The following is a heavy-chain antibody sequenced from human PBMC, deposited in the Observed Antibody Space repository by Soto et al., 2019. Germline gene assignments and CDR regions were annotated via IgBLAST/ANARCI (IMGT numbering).Heavy chain of an antibody. CDR3: ARYDSSGYSSNWFDP. CDR1: GGSLSSYY. D-gene: IGHD3-22*01. Sequence: PXGTLALTCTVSGGSLSSYYWNWIRQPSGKGLEWIGRIYSSGSTKYNPYLKSRVTMSVDTSKNQFSLKLTSVTAADTAVYYCARYDSSGYSSNWFDPWGQGTLVTVSS. CDR2: IYSSGST. V-gene: IGHV4-4*07. J-gene: IGHJ5*02.